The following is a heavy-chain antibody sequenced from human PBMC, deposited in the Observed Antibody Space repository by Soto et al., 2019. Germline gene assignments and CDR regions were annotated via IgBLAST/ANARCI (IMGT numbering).Heavy chain of an antibody. CDR3: ASAYSSLTNYFDY. V-gene: IGHV3-21*01. J-gene: IGHJ4*02. D-gene: IGHD6-19*01. Sequence: EVQLVESGGGLVKPGGSLRLSCAASGFTFSSYSMNWVRQAPGKGLEWVSSISSSSSYIYYADSVKGRFTISRDNAKNSLYLQMNSLRAEDTAVYYCASAYSSLTNYFDYWGQGTLVTVSS. CDR1: GFTFSSYS. CDR2: ISSSSSYI.